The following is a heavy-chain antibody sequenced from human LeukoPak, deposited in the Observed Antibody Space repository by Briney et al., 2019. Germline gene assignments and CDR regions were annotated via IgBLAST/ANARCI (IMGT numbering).Heavy chain of an antibody. V-gene: IGHV4-59*01. D-gene: IGHD1-26*01. CDR2: IYYSGST. J-gene: IGHJ1*01. CDR3: ARLGGSDRQH. CDR1: GGSINSFY. Sequence: SETPSLTCTVSGGSINSFYWSWIRQPPGKGLEWIGYIYYSGSTNYNPSLKSRVTISVDTSKNQFSLKLSSVTAADTAVYYCARLGGSDRQHWGQGTLVTVSS.